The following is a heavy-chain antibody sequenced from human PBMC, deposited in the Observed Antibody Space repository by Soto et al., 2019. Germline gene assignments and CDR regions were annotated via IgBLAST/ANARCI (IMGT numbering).Heavy chain of an antibody. Sequence: QITLKESGPTLVKPTQTLTLTCTFSGFSLSTSGVGVGWIRQPPGKALEWLALIYWDDDKRYSPSLKSRLTSTKDTSKNQVAPTMPNMDPVDTGTYDCAHRQVPYSSEPWFAPWGQGTLFTVSS. V-gene: IGHV2-5*02. CDR3: AHRQVPYSSEPWFAP. CDR2: IYWDDDK. J-gene: IGHJ5*02. CDR1: GFSLSTSGVG. D-gene: IGHD6-25*01.